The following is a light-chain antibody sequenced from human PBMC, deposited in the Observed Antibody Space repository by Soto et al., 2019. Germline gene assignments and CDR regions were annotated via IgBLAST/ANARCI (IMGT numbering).Light chain of an antibody. CDR1: KSEVGGYNY. Sequence: QSALTQPASVSGSPGQSITISCTGTKSEVGGYNYVSWYQQHPGKAPKLMIYDVTNRPSGVSNRLSGSKSGNTASLTISGLQAEDEADYYCSSYTSSSTYVFGTGTKVTVL. CDR3: SSYTSSSTYV. J-gene: IGLJ1*01. V-gene: IGLV2-14*01. CDR2: DVT.